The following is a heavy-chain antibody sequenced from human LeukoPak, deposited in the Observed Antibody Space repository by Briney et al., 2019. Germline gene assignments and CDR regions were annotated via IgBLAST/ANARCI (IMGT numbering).Heavy chain of an antibody. CDR3: ASGYSYANEAFDI. D-gene: IGHD5-18*01. CDR2: IYPGDSDT. J-gene: IGHJ3*02. V-gene: IGHV5-51*01. Sequence: GESLKISCKGSGYSFTSYWIGWVRQMPGKGLEWMGIIYPGDSDTRYSPSFRGQVTISADRSISTAYLQSSSLKASDTAIYYCASGYSYANEAFDIWGQGTMVTVSS. CDR1: GYSFTSYW.